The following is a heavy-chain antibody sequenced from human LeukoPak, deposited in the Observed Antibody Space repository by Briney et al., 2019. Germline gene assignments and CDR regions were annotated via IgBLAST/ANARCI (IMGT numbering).Heavy chain of an antibody. J-gene: IGHJ5*02. D-gene: IGHD3-16*02. CDR2: IYHSGST. Sequence: PSETLSLTCTVSGGSISSGGYYWSWIRQPPGKGLEWIGYIYHSGSTYYNPSLKSRVIVSVDTSKNQFSLKLSSVTAADTAVYYCARDGMITFGGVITRGFDPWGQGTLVTVSS. CDR1: GGSISSGGYY. V-gene: IGHV4-30-2*05. CDR3: ARDGMITFGGVITRGFDP.